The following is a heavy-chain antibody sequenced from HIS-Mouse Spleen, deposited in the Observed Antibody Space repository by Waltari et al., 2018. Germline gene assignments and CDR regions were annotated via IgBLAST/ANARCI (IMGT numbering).Heavy chain of an antibody. CDR2: ISYDGSNK. CDR3: AKASSGWLDY. V-gene: IGHV3-30*18. Sequence: QVQLVESGGGVVQPGRSLSLSCAASGFTFSRYGMHWVRQAPGKGLGWVAVISYDGSNKYYADSVKGRFTISRDNSKNTLYLQMNSLRAEDTAVYYCAKASSGWLDYWGQGTLVTVSS. D-gene: IGHD6-19*01. J-gene: IGHJ4*02. CDR1: GFTFSRYG.